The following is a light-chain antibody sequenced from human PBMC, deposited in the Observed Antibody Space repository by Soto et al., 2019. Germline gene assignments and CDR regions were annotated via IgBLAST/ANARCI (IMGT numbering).Light chain of an antibody. CDR3: CSYTVSNSLD. CDR2: DVS. V-gene: IGLV2-14*03. J-gene: IGLJ2*01. Sequence: QSVLTQPASVSGSPGQSITISCTGSSSDVGGYNYVSWYQQHPGKAPKLLIYDVSNRPSGISIRFSGSKSGNTASLTISGLQTEDEADYYCCSYTVSNSLDFGGGTQLTVL. CDR1: SSDVGGYNY.